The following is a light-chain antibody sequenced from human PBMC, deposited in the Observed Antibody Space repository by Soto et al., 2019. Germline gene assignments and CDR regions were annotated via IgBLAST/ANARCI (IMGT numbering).Light chain of an antibody. Sequence: EIVLTQSPATLSLSPGERATLSCRASQSVSSNFAWYQQRPGQAPRLLIYGATTRAAGIPVRFSSSGSGTDFTLTISSLQSEDFAVYYCQQYNNWPRTFGQGTKVDIK. CDR1: QSVSSN. V-gene: IGKV3-15*01. CDR2: GAT. CDR3: QQYNNWPRT. J-gene: IGKJ1*01.